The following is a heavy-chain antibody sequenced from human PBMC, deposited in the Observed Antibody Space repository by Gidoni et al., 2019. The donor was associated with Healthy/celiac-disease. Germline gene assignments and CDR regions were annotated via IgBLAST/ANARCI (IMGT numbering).Heavy chain of an antibody. V-gene: IGHV4-34*01. J-gene: IGHJ5*02. CDR2: SNHTGST. D-gene: IGHD3-10*01. Sequence: QVQLQQWGAGLLKPSETLSLTCAVYGGSFSGYYWSWIRQPPGTGLEWIGESNHTGSTNYNPALQSRVTISVDTSKNQFSLKLSSVTAADTAVYYCARGRMYGSGREKARCWFDPWGQGTLVTVSS. CDR1: GGSFSGYY. CDR3: ARGRMYGSGREKARCWFDP.